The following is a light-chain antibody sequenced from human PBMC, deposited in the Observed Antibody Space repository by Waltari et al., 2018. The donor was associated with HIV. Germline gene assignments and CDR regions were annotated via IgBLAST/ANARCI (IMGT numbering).Light chain of an antibody. CDR1: SSDVGGSQF. Sequence: QSALTQPPSASGSPGQSVTISCTGTSSDVGGSQFVSWYQQHPGKAPRVMIYEVPKRPSGVPDRVSGSRSGNTASLTVSGLQAEDEADYYCSSSVGSNNYVFGTGTKVTVL. J-gene: IGLJ1*01. V-gene: IGLV2-8*01. CDR3: SSSVGSNNYV. CDR2: EVP.